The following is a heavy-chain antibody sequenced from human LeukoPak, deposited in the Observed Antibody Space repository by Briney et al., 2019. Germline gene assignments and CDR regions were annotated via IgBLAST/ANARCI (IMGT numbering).Heavy chain of an antibody. CDR1: GFTFSSYS. Sequence: GGSLRLSCAASGFTFSSYSMNWVRQAPGKGLEWVSSISSSSSYIYYADSVKGRFTISRDNAKNSLYLQMDSLRAEDTAVYYCARDFTVRGVLGAFDIWGQGTMVTVSS. J-gene: IGHJ3*02. V-gene: IGHV3-21*01. CDR2: ISSSSSYI. CDR3: ARDFTVRGVLGAFDI. D-gene: IGHD3-10*01.